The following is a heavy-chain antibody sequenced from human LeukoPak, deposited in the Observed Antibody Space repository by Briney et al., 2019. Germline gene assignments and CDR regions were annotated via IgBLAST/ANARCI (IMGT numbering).Heavy chain of an antibody. CDR1: GFTFSTYW. CDR2: IKPDGSEK. CDR3: ARSRFYFDY. V-gene: IGHV3-7*01. Sequence: PGGSLRLSCAASGFTFSTYWMGWVRQAPGKGLEWVAKIKPDGSEKDHVDSVKGRFTISRDNAKNSLYLQLNSLRAEDTAVYYCARSRFYFDYRGQGTLVTVSS. J-gene: IGHJ4*02.